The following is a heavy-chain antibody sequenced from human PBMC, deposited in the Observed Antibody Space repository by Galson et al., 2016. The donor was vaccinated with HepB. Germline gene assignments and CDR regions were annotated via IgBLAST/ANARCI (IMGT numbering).Heavy chain of an antibody. Sequence: LRLSCAASGFTFSTYGMHWVRQAPGKGLEWVAVISYDRSNKNYAASVKGRFTISRDNSKNTLYLEMTSLREEDTAVYYCAKDYSGYYFDGTGYYNAFDYWGQGALVTVSS. V-gene: IGHV3-30*18. D-gene: IGHD3-22*01. CDR1: GFTFSTYG. J-gene: IGHJ4*02. CDR3: AKDYSGYYFDGTGYYNAFDY. CDR2: ISYDRSNK.